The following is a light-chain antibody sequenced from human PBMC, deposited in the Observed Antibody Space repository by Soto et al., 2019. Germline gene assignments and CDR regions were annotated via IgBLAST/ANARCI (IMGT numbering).Light chain of an antibody. J-gene: IGKJ3*01. CDR2: AAS. Sequence: DIEMTQSPTSLSASVGDRVTITCRASQGIRNIVAWYQQKPGKAPKLLIYAASTLQSGVPSRFSGSGSGTDFTLTINSLQPEDVAIYSCQKYSSVPVFGPGTKVEIK. V-gene: IGKV1-27*01. CDR3: QKYSSVPV. CDR1: QGIRNI.